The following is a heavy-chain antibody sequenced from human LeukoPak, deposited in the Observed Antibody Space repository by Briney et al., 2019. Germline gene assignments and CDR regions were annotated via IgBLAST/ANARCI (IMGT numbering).Heavy chain of an antibody. CDR3: ARSSSRYCSSTSCRSYGYYYYYYMDV. CDR2: IYTSGST. J-gene: IGHJ6*03. D-gene: IGHD2-2*01. Sequence: KPSETLSLTCTVSGGSISSYYWSWIRQPPGKGLEWIGYIYTSGSTNYNPSLKSRVTISVDTSKNLFSLKLSSVTAADTAVYYCARSSSRYCSSTSCRSYGYYYYYYMDVWGKGTTVTVSS. CDR1: GGSISSYY. V-gene: IGHV4-4*09.